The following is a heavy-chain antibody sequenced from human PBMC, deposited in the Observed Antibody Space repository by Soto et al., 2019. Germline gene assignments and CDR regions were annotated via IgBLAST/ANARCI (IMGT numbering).Heavy chain of an antibody. V-gene: IGHV1-46*01. CDR2: IDPRAGRT. D-gene: IGHD3-22*01. Sequence: QVQLVQSGAEVKKPGASVKVSCKASGYTFTTYYMHWIRQAAGQGPEWMGIIDPRAGRTGYAQRFQGRVTLTSDTSTTTVYMELSSLRSDDTAIYYCARDRDDSSGYPFDSWGQGTLVTVSS. CDR1: GYTFTTYY. J-gene: IGHJ4*02. CDR3: ARDRDDSSGYPFDS.